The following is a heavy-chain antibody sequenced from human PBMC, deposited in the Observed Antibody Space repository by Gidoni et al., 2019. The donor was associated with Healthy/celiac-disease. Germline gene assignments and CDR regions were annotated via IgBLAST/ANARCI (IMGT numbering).Heavy chain of an antibody. CDR3: ARQGAEGFLEWLLPHYYYYGMDV. D-gene: IGHD3-3*01. V-gene: IGHV3-7*01. CDR2: IKQDGSEK. CDR1: GFTLSSYW. Sequence: EVQLVESGGGLVQPGGSLRLSCAATGFTLSSYWMSWVRQAPGKGLEWVANIKQDGSEKYYVDSVKGRFTISRDNAKNSLYLQMNSLRAEDTAVYYCARQGAEGFLEWLLPHYYYYGMDVWGQGTTVTVSS. J-gene: IGHJ6*02.